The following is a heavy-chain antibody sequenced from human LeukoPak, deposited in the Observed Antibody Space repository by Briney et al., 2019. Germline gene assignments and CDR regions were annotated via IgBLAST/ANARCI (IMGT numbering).Heavy chain of an antibody. Sequence: PGGSLRLSCAASGFSFSTYGMHWVRQAPGKGLEWVAVIWYDGSNKYYADSVEGRFTISRDNSKNTLYLQMNSLRAEDTAVYYCARDQTGQRNYYAGGIYYYYGMDVWGQGTTVTVSS. J-gene: IGHJ6*02. D-gene: IGHD3-22*01. CDR2: IWYDGSNK. CDR1: GFSFSTYG. CDR3: ARDQTGQRNYYAGGIYYYYGMDV. V-gene: IGHV3-33*01.